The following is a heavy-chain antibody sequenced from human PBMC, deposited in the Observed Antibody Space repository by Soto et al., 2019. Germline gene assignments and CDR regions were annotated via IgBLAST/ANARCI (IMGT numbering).Heavy chain of an antibody. CDR1: GFTFSSYG. Sequence: PGGSLRLSCAASGFTFSSYGMHWVRQAPGKGLEWVAVISYDGSNKYYADSVKGRFTISRDNSKNTLYLQMNSLRAEDTAVYYCAKDGSSGWLYYYYYYGMDVWGQGTTVTVSS. V-gene: IGHV3-30*18. CDR2: ISYDGSNK. CDR3: AKDGSSGWLYYYYYYGMDV. D-gene: IGHD6-19*01. J-gene: IGHJ6*02.